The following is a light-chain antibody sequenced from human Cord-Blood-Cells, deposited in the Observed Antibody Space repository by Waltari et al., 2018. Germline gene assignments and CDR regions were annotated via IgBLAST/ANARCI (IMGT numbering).Light chain of an antibody. CDR2: DAS. CDR1: SSHFGGSDY. V-gene: IGLV2-14*01. J-gene: IGLJ3*02. CDR3: SSYTSSSTLEV. Sequence: QSALTQPASVSGSPGQSITLSCPRTSSHFGGSDYVSCYQQHPGKAPKLMIYDASTRPSGVSNRFSGAKSGNAASLTISGLHAEDDADYYCSSYTSSSTLEVFGGGTKLTVL.